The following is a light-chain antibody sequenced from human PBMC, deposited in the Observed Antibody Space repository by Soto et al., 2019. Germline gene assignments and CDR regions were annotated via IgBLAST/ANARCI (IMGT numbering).Light chain of an antibody. V-gene: IGKV3-20*01. CDR2: GAS. CDR1: RTVSITY. Sequence: VLTQSPGTLSLSPGESATLSCSASRTVSITYLTWYQQKPGQAPRLLIYGASSRATGVPDRFSGSGSGTDFTLTISRLEPEDFAVYYCQQYSSSPITFGQGTRLEIK. J-gene: IGKJ5*01. CDR3: QQYSSSPIT.